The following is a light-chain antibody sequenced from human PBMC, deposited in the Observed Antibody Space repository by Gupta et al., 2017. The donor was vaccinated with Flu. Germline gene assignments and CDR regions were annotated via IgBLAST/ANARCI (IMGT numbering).Light chain of an antibody. CDR1: QSISSY. CDR3: QQTYSSSRT. J-gene: IGKJ3*01. V-gene: IGKV1-39*01. CDR2: AAS. Sequence: DIQMTQSPSSLSASVGDRVTITCRASQSISSYLNWYQQKPGKAPKLLIYAASTLEGGVPSRFSGSGSGTEFTLTINNLQPEDFATYYCQQTYSSSRTFGPGTTVDF.